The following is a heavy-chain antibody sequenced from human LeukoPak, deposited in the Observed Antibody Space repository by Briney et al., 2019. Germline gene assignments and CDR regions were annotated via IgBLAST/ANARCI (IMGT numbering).Heavy chain of an antibody. V-gene: IGHV2-5*01. Sequence: SGPTLVNPTQTLTLTCTFSGFSLSTSGVGVGWIRQPPGKALEWLALIYWNDDKRYSPSLKSRLTITKDASKNQVVLTMTNMDPVDTATYYCAHRRVTTVTSLFDYWGQGTLVTVSS. J-gene: IGHJ4*02. CDR2: IYWNDDK. D-gene: IGHD4-17*01. CDR3: AHRRVTTVTSLFDY. CDR1: GFSLSTSGVG.